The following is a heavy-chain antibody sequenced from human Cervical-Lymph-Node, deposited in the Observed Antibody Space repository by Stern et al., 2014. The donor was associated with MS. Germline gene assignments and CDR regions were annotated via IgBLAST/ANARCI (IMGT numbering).Heavy chain of an antibody. CDR2: INPNSGGT. CDR3: ARRVTRNNFDS. Sequence: VHLVESGAEVKKPGASMKVSCKASGYTFTNYYIHWVRQAPGQGLEWMGRINPNSGGTKYAQKFQGRVTLTRDTSVSTAYMEVSRLMSDDTAVYYCARRVTRNNFDSWGQGTLVTVSS. CDR1: GYTFTNYY. J-gene: IGHJ4*02. D-gene: IGHD4-17*01. V-gene: IGHV1-2*06.